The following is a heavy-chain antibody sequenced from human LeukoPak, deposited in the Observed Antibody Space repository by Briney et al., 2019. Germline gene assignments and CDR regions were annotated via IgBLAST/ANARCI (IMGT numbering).Heavy chain of an antibody. CDR3: AREPRELLGAFDI. CDR2: ISGYNGNT. Sequence: ASVKVSCKASGGTFSSYGISWVRQAPGQGLEWMGWISGYNGNTHYAQKLQDRVTMTTDTSTSTAYMELRSLRSDDTAVYYCAREPRELLGAFDIWGQGTMVTVSS. V-gene: IGHV1-18*01. J-gene: IGHJ3*02. D-gene: IGHD1-26*01. CDR1: GGTFSSYG.